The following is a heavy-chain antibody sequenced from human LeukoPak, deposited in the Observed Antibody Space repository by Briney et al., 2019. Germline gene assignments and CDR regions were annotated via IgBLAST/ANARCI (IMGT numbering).Heavy chain of an antibody. V-gene: IGHV3-23*01. CDR2: ISGSGGST. CDR3: AKGSGSGSLDY. J-gene: IGHJ4*02. CDR1: GFTFSNYV. Sequence: PGGSLRLSCAASGFTFSNYVMSWVRQAPGKGLEWVSAISGSGGSTYYADSVKGHFTISRDNSKNTLYLQMDSLRAEDTAIYYCAKGSGSGSLDYWGQGTLVTVSS. D-gene: IGHD3-10*01.